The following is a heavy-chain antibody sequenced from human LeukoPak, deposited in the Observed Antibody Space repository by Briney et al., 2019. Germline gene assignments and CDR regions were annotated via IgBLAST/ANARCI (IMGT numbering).Heavy chain of an antibody. D-gene: IGHD5-18*01. J-gene: IGHJ4*02. CDR1: GFIFSSYA. CDR2: ISGSGGNT. V-gene: IGHV3-23*01. CDR3: AVEIGDTADY. Sequence: TGGSLRLSCAASGFIFSSYAMSWVRQAPGKGLEWVSDISGSGGNTYYADSVKGRFTISRDNSRNTLCLQMNSLTAEDTAVYYCAVEIGDTADYWGQGALVTVSS.